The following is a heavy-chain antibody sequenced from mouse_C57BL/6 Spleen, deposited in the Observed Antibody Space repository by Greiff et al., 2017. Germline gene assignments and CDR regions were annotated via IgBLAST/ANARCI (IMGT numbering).Heavy chain of an antibody. CDR3: ARSELRYAMDY. D-gene: IGHD1-1*01. V-gene: IGHV5-17*01. J-gene: IGHJ4*01. CDR1: GFTFSDYG. Sequence: EVQLVESGGGLVKPGGSLKLSCAASGFTFSDYGMHWVRQAPEKGLEWVAYISSGSSTIYYADTVKGRFTISRDNAKNTLFLQMTSLRSEDTAMYYCARSELRYAMDYWGQGTSVTVSS. CDR2: ISSGSSTI.